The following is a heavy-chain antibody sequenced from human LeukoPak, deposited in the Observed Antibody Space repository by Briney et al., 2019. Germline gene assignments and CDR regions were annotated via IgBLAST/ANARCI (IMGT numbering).Heavy chain of an antibody. V-gene: IGHV3-11*01. D-gene: IGHD5-24*01. CDR2: ISSSGSTI. CDR3: ANSGYNRFDY. CDR1: GFTFSDYY. J-gene: IGHJ4*02. Sequence: GGSLRLSCAASGFTFSDYYMSWIRQAPGKGLDGVSYISSSGSTIYYADSVKGRFTISKDNAKNTLYLQMNSMRAEDTAVYYCANSGYNRFDYWGQGTMVTVSS.